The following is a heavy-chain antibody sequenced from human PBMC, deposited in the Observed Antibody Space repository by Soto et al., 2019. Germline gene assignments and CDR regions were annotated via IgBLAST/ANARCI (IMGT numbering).Heavy chain of an antibody. CDR2: IYHSGST. CDR1: GGSISRSNW. D-gene: IGHD6-6*01. CDR3: ARCPEYNGIIQWLDP. V-gene: IGHV4-4*02. J-gene: IGHJ5*02. Sequence: QVQLQESGPGLVKPSGTLSLTCAVSGGSISRSNWWSWVRQPPGKGLEWIGDIYHSGSTNYNPSLESRVTISVGKSQNQFSLKLSSVTAADTAVYYCARCPEYNGIIQWLDPWGQGTLVTVSS.